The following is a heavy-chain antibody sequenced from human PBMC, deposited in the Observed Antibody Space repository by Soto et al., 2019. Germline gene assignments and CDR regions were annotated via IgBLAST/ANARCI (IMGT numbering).Heavy chain of an antibody. Sequence: SETLSLTCAVSCYSISSGYYWGWIRQPPGKGLEWIGSIYHSGSTYYNPSLKSRVTISVDTSKNQFSLKLSSVTAADTAVYYCARSYGGLGYFDYWGQGTLVTVSS. CDR1: CYSISSGYY. J-gene: IGHJ4*02. CDR3: ARSYGGLGYFDY. V-gene: IGHV4-38-2*01. CDR2: IYHSGST. D-gene: IGHD6-25*01.